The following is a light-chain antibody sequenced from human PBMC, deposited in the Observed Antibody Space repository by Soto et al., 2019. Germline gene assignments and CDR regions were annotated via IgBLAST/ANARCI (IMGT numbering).Light chain of an antibody. Sequence: QSALTQPASVSGSPGQSINISCTGTSSDVGGYKYVSWYQQHPGKAPKLMIYDVSNRPSGVSDRFSGSKSGNTASLTISVLQAEDEADYYCSSYTTSNTRVLGGGTKLTVL. CDR1: SSDVGGYKY. V-gene: IGLV2-14*01. CDR3: SSYTTSNTRV. CDR2: DVS. J-gene: IGLJ3*02.